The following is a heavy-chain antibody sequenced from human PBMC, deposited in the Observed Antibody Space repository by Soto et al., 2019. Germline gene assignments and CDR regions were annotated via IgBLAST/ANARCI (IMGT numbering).Heavy chain of an antibody. D-gene: IGHD2-2*01. CDR3: ARRVVVAPNWFDP. CDR2: IYYSGST. CDR1: GGSISSSSYY. Sequence: PSETLSLTCTVSGGSISSSSYYWGWIRQPPGKGLEWIGSIYYSGSTYYNPSLKSRVTISVDTSKNQFSLKLSSVTAADTAVYYCARRVVVAPNWFDPWGQGTLVTVSS. V-gene: IGHV4-39*01. J-gene: IGHJ5*02.